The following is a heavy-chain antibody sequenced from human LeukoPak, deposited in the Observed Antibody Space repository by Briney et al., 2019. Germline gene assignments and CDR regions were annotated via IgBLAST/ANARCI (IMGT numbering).Heavy chain of an antibody. V-gene: IGHV4-39*07. Sequence: SETLSLTCTVSGGSISSSSYYWGWIRQPPGKWLEWIGSIYYSGSTYYNPSLKSRVTISVDTSKNQFSLKLSSVTAADTAVYYCARGRGDHKDPVDYWGQGTLVTVSS. CDR1: GGSISSSSYY. J-gene: IGHJ4*02. CDR2: IYYSGST. CDR3: ARGRGDHKDPVDY. D-gene: IGHD4-17*01.